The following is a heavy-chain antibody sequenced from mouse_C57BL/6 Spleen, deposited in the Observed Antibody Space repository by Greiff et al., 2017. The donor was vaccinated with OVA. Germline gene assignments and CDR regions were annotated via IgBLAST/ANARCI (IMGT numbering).Heavy chain of an antibody. CDR2: ISYDGSN. CDR3: ARERGSSGYVSWYFDV. V-gene: IGHV3-6*01. CDR1: GYSITSGYY. Sequence: EVKLQESGPGLVKPSQSLSLTCSVTGYSITSGYYWNWIRQFPGNKLEWMGYISYDGSNNYNPSLKNRISITRDTSKNQFFLKLNSVTTEDTATYYCARERGSSGYVSWYFDVWGTGTTVTVSS. J-gene: IGHJ1*03. D-gene: IGHD3-2*02.